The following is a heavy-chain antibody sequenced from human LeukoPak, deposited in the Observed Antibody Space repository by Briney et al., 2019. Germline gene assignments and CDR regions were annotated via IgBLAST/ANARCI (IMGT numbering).Heavy chain of an antibody. CDR1: GDSITSNSHS. Sequence: PSETLSLTCSVSGDSITSNSHSWGWIRQPPGKGLEWIGIIFHFGRTYYSPSLKSRVTMSVDTSKNQFSLNLRSVTAADTGVYYCARQEISPIVAVISKGFGNFDSWGQGALVTVSS. CDR2: IFHFGRT. D-gene: IGHD3-10*01. V-gene: IGHV4-39*01. CDR3: ARQEISPIVAVISKGFGNFDS. J-gene: IGHJ4*02.